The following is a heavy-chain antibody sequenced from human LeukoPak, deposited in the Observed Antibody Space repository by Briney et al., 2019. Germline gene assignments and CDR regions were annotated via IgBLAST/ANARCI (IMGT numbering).Heavy chain of an antibody. CDR2: IYYSGST. Sequence: SETLSLTCTVSGGSISSSSYYWGWIRQPPGKGLEWIGSIYYSGSTYYNPSLKSRVTISVDTSNNQFSLKLSSVTAADTAMYYCARVVLYYHFDYWGQGTLVTVSS. J-gene: IGHJ4*02. V-gene: IGHV4-39*07. CDR1: GGSISSSSYY. D-gene: IGHD3-10*01. CDR3: ARVVLYYHFDY.